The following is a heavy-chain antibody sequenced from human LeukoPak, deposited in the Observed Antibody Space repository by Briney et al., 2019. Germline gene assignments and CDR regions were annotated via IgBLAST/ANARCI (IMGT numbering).Heavy chain of an antibody. D-gene: IGHD4-17*01. CDR3: ARGGVTTVPFDY. Sequence: SETLSLTCAVYGGSFSGYYWSWIRQPPGKGLGWIGEINHSGSTNYNPSLKSRVTISVDTSKNQFSLKLSPVTAADTAVYYCARGGVTTVPFDYWGQGTLVTVSS. V-gene: IGHV4-34*01. CDR2: INHSGST. J-gene: IGHJ4*02. CDR1: GGSFSGYY.